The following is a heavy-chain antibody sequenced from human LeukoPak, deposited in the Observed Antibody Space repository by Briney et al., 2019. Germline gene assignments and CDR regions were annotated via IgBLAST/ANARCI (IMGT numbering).Heavy chain of an antibody. CDR3: ARVMAYSSGWRNFDY. D-gene: IGHD6-19*01. CDR2: ISSSGSTI. CDR1: GFTFSSYE. Sequence: GGSLRLSCAASGFTFSSYEMNWVRQAPGKGLEWVSHISSSGSTIYYADSAKGRFTISRDNAKNSLYLQMNSLRAEDTAVYYCARVMAYSSGWRNFDYWGQGTLVTVSS. V-gene: IGHV3-48*03. J-gene: IGHJ4*02.